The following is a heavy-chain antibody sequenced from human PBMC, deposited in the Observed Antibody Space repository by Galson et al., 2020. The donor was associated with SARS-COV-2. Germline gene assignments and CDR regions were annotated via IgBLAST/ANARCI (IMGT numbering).Heavy chain of an antibody. CDR2: ISTSSSYT. D-gene: IGHD5-18*01. CDR1: GFPFSTYS. J-gene: IGHJ6*02. CDR3: ARDEGIRGYNYGRLYYGMDV. Sequence: RESLKISCAASGFPFSTYSMNWVRLAPGKGLEWVSSISTSSSYTYYVDSVKGRFSISRDNPRNSLYLQMNSLRAEDTAVYYCARDEGIRGYNYGRLYYGMDVWGQGTTVTASS. V-gene: IGHV3-21*01.